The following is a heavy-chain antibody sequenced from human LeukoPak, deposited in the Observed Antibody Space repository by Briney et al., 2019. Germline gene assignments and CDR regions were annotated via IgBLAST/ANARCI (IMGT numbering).Heavy chain of an antibody. CDR2: ISYSGST. CDR3: ARWGRQQLYWYFDL. D-gene: IGHD6-13*01. V-gene: IGHV4-59*12. J-gene: IGHJ2*01. Sequence: SETLSLTCTVSGDSISSYFWSLIRQPPGEGLEWIGYISYSGSTNYSPSLKSRVTISVDTSKNQFSLKLSSVTAADTAVYYCARWGRQQLYWYFDLWGRGTLVTVSS. CDR1: GDSISSYF.